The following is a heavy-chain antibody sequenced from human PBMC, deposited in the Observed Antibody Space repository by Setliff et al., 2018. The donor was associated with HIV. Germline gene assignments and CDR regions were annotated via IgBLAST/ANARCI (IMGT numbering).Heavy chain of an antibody. V-gene: IGHV4-59*11. CDR3: ARAPLYDSEYYGYYFDY. CDR2: IYYSGST. J-gene: IGHJ4*02. CDR1: GASISSHY. Sequence: TLSLTCSVSGASISSHYWNWIRQPPGKGLEWIGYIYYSGSTNYNPSLKSRVTISVDTSKNQFSLKLSSVTAADTAVYYCARAPLYDSEYYGYYFDYWGQGTLVTVAS. D-gene: IGHD3-22*01.